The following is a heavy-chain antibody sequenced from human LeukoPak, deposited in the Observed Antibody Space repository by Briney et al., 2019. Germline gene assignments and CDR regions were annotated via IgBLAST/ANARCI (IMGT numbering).Heavy chain of an antibody. V-gene: IGHV3-21*01. CDR2: ISSSSSYI. CDR1: GFTFSIYS. D-gene: IGHD2-15*01. J-gene: IGHJ5*02. Sequence: GGSLRLSCAASGFTFSIYSMDWVRQAPGKGLEWVSSISSSSSYIYYADSVKGRFTISRDNAKNSLYLQMNSLRAEDTAVYYCARDEYCSGGSCYRGGNWFDPWGQGTLVTVSS. CDR3: ARDEYCSGGSCYRGGNWFDP.